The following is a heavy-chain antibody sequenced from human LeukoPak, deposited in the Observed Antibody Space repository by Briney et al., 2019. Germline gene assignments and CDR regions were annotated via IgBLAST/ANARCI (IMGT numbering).Heavy chain of an antibody. CDR1: GYTFTRYY. V-gene: IGHV1-2*02. D-gene: IGHD6-6*01. CDR2: INPNSGGT. J-gene: IGHJ4*02. Sequence: ASVKVSCKASGYTFTRYYMHWVRQAPGQGLEWMGWINPNSGGTNYAQKFQGRVTMTRDTSISTAYMELSRLRSDDTAVYYCARAAQLAARRTYFDYWGQGTLVTVSS. CDR3: ARAAQLAARRTYFDY.